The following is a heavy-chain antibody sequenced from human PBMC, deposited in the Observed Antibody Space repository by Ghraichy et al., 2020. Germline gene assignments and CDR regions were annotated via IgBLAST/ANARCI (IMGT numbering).Heavy chain of an antibody. CDR3: ARGRYYDSSGYYYAGATDY. Sequence: SQTLSLTCVVNGVSLSGHYWSWIRQPPVKGLEWIGEINHSGSAYYNPSLKSRVTISQDTSKNQFSLKLTSVTAADTAVYYCARGRYYDSSGYYYAGATDYWGQGTLVTVSS. J-gene: IGHJ4*02. D-gene: IGHD3-22*01. V-gene: IGHV4-34*01. CDR2: INHSGSA. CDR1: GVSLSGHY.